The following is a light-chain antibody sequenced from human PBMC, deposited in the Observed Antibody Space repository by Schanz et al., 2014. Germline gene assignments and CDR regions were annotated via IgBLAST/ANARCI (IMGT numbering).Light chain of an antibody. CDR1: QGIRSH. CDR3: QQYNSYPWT. J-gene: IGKJ1*01. CDR2: GAS. Sequence: IQFTQSPSSLSASVGDRVTITCRASQGIRSHLAWYQQKPGKAPKVLIYGASTLQGGVPSRFSGSGSGTAFTLTISSLQPDDFATYYCQQYNSYPWTFGQGTKVEIK. V-gene: IGKV1-9*01.